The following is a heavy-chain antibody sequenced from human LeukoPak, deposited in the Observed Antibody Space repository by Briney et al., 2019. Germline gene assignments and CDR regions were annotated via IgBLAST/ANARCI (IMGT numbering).Heavy chain of an antibody. CDR1: GFTFSDYY. D-gene: IGHD6-13*01. CDR2: ISSSSSTI. Sequence: GGSLRLSCAASGFTFSDYYMSWIRQAPGKGLEWVSYISSSSSTIYYADSVKGRFTISRDNAKNSLYLQMNSLRAEDTAVYYCARDSVLAAAGTRDFDYWGQGTLVTVSS. CDR3: ARDSVLAAAGTRDFDY. V-gene: IGHV3-11*04. J-gene: IGHJ4*02.